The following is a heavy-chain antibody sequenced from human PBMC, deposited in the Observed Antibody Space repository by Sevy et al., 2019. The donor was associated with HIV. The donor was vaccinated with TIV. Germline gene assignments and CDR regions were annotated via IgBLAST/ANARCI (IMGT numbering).Heavy chain of an antibody. V-gene: IGHV3-23*01. CDR2: ISGSGSRT. CDR1: GFSFDSYG. Sequence: GGSLRLSCAVSGFSFDSYGMTWVRQAPGKGLEWASGISGSGSRTYYADSVKGRFIISRDNSKNTLDLQMNSLRSEDTAIYYCAKGGGHYDPDEIGYYFYYYNMDVWGKGTTVTVSS. J-gene: IGHJ6*03. D-gene: IGHD3-22*01. CDR3: AKGGGHYDPDEIGYYFYYYNMDV.